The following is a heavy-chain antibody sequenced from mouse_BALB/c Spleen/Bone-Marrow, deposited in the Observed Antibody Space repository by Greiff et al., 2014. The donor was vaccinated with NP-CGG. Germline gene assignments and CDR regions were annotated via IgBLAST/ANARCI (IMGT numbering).Heavy chain of an antibody. CDR2: INSNGGIT. J-gene: IGHJ2*01. V-gene: IGHV5-6-3*01. D-gene: IGHD3-2*02. CDR1: GFTFSNYG. CDR3: AKNQEGFDY. Sequence: EVQLVESGGGLVQPGGSLKLSCAASGFTFSNYGMSWVRQTPDKRLELVATINSNGGITYYPDSVKGRFTISRDNAKNTLYLQMSSLKSEDTAMYYCAKNQEGFDYGGQGTTLTVSS.